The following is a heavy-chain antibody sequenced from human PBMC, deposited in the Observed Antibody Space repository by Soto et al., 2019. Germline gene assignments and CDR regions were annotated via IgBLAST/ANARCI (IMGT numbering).Heavy chain of an antibody. CDR2: INHSGST. D-gene: IGHD3-22*01. Sequence: PSETLSLTCAVYGGSFSGYYWSWIRQPPGKGLEWIGEINHSGSTNYNPSLKSRVTISVDTSKNQFSLKLSSVTAADTAVYYCARDFYDSTGYHYYYSGMDVWGQGTTVTVSS. CDR3: ARDFYDSTGYHYYYSGMDV. CDR1: GGSFSGYY. J-gene: IGHJ6*02. V-gene: IGHV4-34*09.